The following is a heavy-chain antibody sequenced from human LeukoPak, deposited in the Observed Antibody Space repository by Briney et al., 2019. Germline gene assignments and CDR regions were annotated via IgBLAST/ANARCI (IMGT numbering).Heavy chain of an antibody. Sequence: PGGSLRLSCAASAFTVSSNYMSWVRQAPGKGLEWVSVVFSGGTTYYADSVKDRFTISRDNSKNTLYLQMNSLRAEDTAVYYCARGSRSPSGTYHYYFDYWGQGTLVTVSS. CDR2: VFSGGTT. CDR1: AFTVSSNY. V-gene: IGHV3-53*01. J-gene: IGHJ4*02. CDR3: ARGSRSPSGTYHYYFDY. D-gene: IGHD1-26*01.